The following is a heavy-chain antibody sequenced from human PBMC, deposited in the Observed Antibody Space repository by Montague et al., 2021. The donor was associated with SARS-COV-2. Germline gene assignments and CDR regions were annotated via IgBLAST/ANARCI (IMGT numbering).Heavy chain of an antibody. CDR2: IGGSSTLI. CDR1: GFTFSPYT. J-gene: IGHJ4*02. V-gene: IGHV3-21*01. D-gene: IGHD3-3*01. CDR3: TRDSNYCNEWSAY. Sequence: SLRLSCAGSGFTFSPYTMNWVRQAPGKGLEWVSSIGGSSTLIFYADSVEGRFIISRDNANNSLFLQMNSLRAEDTAVYYCTRDSNYCNEWSAYWGQGTLVSVSS.